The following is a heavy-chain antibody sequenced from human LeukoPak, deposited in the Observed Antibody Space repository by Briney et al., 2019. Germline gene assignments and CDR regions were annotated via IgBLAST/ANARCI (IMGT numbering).Heavy chain of an antibody. CDR3: ARDYLDSNYDYYYYGMDV. D-gene: IGHD4-11*01. Sequence: ASVTVSCKASGYTFTSYGISWVRQAPGQGLEWMGWISAYNGNTNYAQKLQGRVTMTTDTSTSTAYMELRSLRSDDTAVYYCARDYLDSNYDYYYYGMDVWGQGTTVIVSS. J-gene: IGHJ6*02. CDR1: GYTFTSYG. V-gene: IGHV1-18*01. CDR2: ISAYNGNT.